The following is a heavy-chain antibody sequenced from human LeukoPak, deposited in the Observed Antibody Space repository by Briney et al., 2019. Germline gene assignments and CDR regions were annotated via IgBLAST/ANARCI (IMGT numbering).Heavy chain of an antibody. J-gene: IGHJ4*02. D-gene: IGHD1-26*01. Sequence: GGSLRLSCEASGFTFSTYDMSWVRQAPGKGLECVSVIGRTRSGGYTYYAASVRGRFTISRDNSKNTLYLQMNSLRAEDTAVYYCARGATYAYYFDFWGQGSLVTVSS. CDR2: IGRTRSGGYT. V-gene: IGHV3-23*01. CDR3: ARGATYAYYFDF. CDR1: GFTFSTYD.